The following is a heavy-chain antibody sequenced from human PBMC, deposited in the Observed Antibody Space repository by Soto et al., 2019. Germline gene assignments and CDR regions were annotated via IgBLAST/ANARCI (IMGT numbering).Heavy chain of an antibody. Sequence: QITLKESGPTVVNPTQTLTLTCTFSGFSLSTSGVGVGWIRQPPGKALEWLTLIYWDDDKRYSPSLKSRLTITKDTSKSQVVLTMTNVAPVDTATYYCARRYQPNYYFYMDVWGKGTTVTVSS. J-gene: IGHJ6*03. CDR2: IYWDDDK. CDR1: GFSLSTSGVG. CDR3: ARRYQPNYYFYMDV. D-gene: IGHD2-2*01. V-gene: IGHV2-5*02.